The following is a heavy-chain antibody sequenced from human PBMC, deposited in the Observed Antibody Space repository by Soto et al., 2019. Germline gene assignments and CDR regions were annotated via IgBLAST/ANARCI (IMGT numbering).Heavy chain of an antibody. V-gene: IGHV4-31*03. J-gene: IGHJ5*02. D-gene: IGHD6-6*01. CDR2: IYYSGST. Sequence: SETLSLTCTVSGGSISSGGYYWSWIRQHPGKGLEWIGYIYYSGSTYYNPSLKSRVTISVDTSKNQFSLKLSSVTAADTAVYYCARGIAARPRWFGPWGQGTLVTVSS. CDR3: ARGIAARPRWFGP. CDR1: GGSISSGGYY.